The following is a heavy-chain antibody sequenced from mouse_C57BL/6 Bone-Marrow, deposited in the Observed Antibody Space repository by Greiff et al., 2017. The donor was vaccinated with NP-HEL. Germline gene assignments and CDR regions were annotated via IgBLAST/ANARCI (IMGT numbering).Heavy chain of an antibody. D-gene: IGHD1-1*01. V-gene: IGHV1-55*01. J-gene: IGHJ1*03. CDR2: IYPGSGST. CDR1: GYTFTSYW. CDR3: AFSSYYYGSSYPYWYFDV. Sequence: VQLQQSGAELVKPGASVKMSCKASGYTFTSYWITWVKQRPGQGLEWIGDIYPGSGSTNYNEKFKSKATLTVDTSSSTAYMQLSSLTSEDSAVYYCAFSSYYYGSSYPYWYFDVWGTGTTVTVSS.